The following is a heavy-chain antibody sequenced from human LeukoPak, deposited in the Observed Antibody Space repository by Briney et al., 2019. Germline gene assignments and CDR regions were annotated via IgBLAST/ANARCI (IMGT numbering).Heavy chain of an antibody. CDR2: MKTDGTRI. J-gene: IGHJ4*02. CDR1: GLTFSSHW. CDR3: ARGADHGGSYYPD. D-gene: IGHD3-10*01. Sequence: GRSLRLSRAASGLTFSSHWMHWVRQAPGKGPVWVSRMKTDGTRIEYADSVKGRFTISRDNAKNTLFLQMSSLRVEDTAVYYCARGADHGGSYYPDWGQGTRVTVSS. V-gene: IGHV3-74*01.